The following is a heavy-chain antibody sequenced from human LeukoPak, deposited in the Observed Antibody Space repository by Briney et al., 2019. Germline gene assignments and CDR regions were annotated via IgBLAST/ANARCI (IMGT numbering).Heavy chain of an antibody. D-gene: IGHD3-16*02. V-gene: IGHV3-9*03. CDR2: MSWNSGSI. CDR3: AKDWGLRLGELSSTLFDY. Sequence: SLRLSCPASGLTFDDYAMHWVRQAPAKGLEWVAGMSWNSGSIDYADCVKGRLTIHRENANNYLSVPANRLTEERMDFYYCAKDWGLRLGELSSTLFDYWGQGTLVTVSS. J-gene: IGHJ4*02. CDR1: GLTFDDYA.